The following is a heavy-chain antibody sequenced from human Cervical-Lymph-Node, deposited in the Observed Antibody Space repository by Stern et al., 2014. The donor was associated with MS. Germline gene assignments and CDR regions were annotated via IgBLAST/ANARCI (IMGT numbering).Heavy chain of an antibody. CDR1: GFILSDYS. V-gene: IGHV3-48*02. Sequence: EDQLVESGGALVQPGGSLRLSCVASGFILSDYSMNWVRQAPGKGLEWISYISSSTITIYNADSVRGRFTVSRDNAKKSLFLQMSSLRDEDTAVYYCARGDLGHCDTIGCYLTQIDYWGQGTLVTVSS. D-gene: IGHD2-2*01. CDR3: ARGDLGHCDTIGCYLTQIDY. J-gene: IGHJ4*02. CDR2: ISSSTITI.